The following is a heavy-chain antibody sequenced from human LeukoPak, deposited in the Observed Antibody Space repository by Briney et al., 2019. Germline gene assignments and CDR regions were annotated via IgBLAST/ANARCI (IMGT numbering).Heavy chain of an antibody. J-gene: IGHJ5*02. CDR2: IYYNGRT. V-gene: IGHV4-39*01. D-gene: IGHD6-25*01. CDR1: GDSISSSSYY. Sequence: PSETLCLTCTVSGDSISSSSYYWAWIRQPPGKGLEWIGVIYYNGRTFYNPTLESRLTISVDTSKNQFSLKLSSVTASDTAVYYCARRSGRTPNYFDPWGQGPLVIVS. CDR3: ARRSGRTPNYFDP.